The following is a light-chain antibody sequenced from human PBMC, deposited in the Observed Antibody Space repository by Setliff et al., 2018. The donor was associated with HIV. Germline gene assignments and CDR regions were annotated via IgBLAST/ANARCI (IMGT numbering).Light chain of an antibody. Sequence: QSVLAQPASVSGSPGQSITMSCTGTSSDVGGYNYVSWYQHHPGKAPKLMIYEVTNRPSGVSSRFSGSKSGNTASLTIFGLQAEDEADYYCSSYTNSNSHVFGTGTKVTVL. V-gene: IGLV2-14*01. CDR1: SSDVGGYNY. CDR2: EVT. CDR3: SSYTNSNSHV. J-gene: IGLJ1*01.